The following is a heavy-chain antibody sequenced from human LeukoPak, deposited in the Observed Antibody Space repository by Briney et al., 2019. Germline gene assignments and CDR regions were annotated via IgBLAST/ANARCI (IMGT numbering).Heavy chain of an antibody. CDR1: GGTFSIFA. D-gene: IGHD3-10*01. CDR2: IIPIVGIG. V-gene: IGHV1-69*04. Sequence: ASVKVSCKASGGTFSIFAISWVRQAPGQGLEWMGRIIPIVGIGDYAQKFQGRVTITADRTTSTAYMELSSLRSEDTAVYYCARGLTMVRGVSGYWGQGTLVTVSS. CDR3: ARGLTMVRGVSGY. J-gene: IGHJ4*02.